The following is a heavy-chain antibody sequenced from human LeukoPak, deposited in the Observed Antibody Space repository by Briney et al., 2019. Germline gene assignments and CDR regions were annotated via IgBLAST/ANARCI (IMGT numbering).Heavy chain of an antibody. CDR3: ARARPPNGDSYMDV. V-gene: IGHV4-39*01. CDR2: SYYSGST. CDR1: GGSISSSSYY. Sequence: PSETLSLTCTVSGGSISSSSYYWGWIRQPPGKGLEWIGSSYYSGSTYYNPSLKSRVTTTVETYNNQFSLKLSSVTAADTAVYYCARARPPNGDSYMDVWGKGTTVTVSS. J-gene: IGHJ6*03. D-gene: IGHD4-17*01.